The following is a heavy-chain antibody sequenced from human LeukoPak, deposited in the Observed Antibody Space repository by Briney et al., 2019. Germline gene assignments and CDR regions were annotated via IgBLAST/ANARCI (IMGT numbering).Heavy chain of an antibody. J-gene: IGHJ6*02. V-gene: IGHV3-30-3*01. CDR2: ISCDGSNK. D-gene: IGHD6-13*01. Sequence: GGSLRLSCAASGFTFSSYAMHWVRQAPGKGLEWVAVISCDGSNKYYADSVKGRFTISRDNAKNSLYLQMNSLRAEDTAVYYCASSSSWYLDYYYYGMDVWGQGTTVTVSS. CDR3: ASSSSWYLDYYYYGMDV. CDR1: GFTFSSYA.